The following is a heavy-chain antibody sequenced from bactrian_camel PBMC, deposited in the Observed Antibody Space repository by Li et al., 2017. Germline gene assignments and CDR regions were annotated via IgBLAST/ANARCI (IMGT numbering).Heavy chain of an antibody. Sequence: QLVEFGGGTVQPGGSLRLSCATSGFTFTNNDMSWVRQAPEKGLEWVSNIDSVGTNTYYANSVKGRFTISQHSAKNTVYLQMNSLRPEDTAMYYRAAKVGYTSCTPLFRDEYASRGQGTQVTVS. CDR2: IDSVGTNT. J-gene: IGHJ4*01. D-gene: IGHD5*01. CDR1: GFTFTNND. V-gene: IGHV3-2*01. CDR3: AAKVGYTSCTPLFRDEYAS.